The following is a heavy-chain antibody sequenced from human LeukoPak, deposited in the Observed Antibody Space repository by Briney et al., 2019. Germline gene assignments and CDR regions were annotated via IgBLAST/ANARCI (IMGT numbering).Heavy chain of an antibody. Sequence: GGSLRLSCAASGFTFSSYAMHWVRQAPGKGLEYVSAISSNGGSTYYANSVKGRFTISRDNSKNTLYLQMGSLRAEDMAVYYCARVGCGYSYGYLGLDYWGQGTLVTVSS. CDR2: ISSNGGST. CDR3: ARVGCGYSYGYLGLDY. V-gene: IGHV3-64*01. D-gene: IGHD5-18*01. J-gene: IGHJ4*02. CDR1: GFTFSSYA.